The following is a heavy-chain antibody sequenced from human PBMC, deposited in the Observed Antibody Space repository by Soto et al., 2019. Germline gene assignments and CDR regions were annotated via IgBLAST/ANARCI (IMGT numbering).Heavy chain of an antibody. J-gene: IGHJ5*02. CDR1: GYTFTSYD. V-gene: IGHV1-8*01. CDR2: MNPNSGNT. CDR3: ARGYCSSTSCYFNP. Sequence: QVQLVQSGAEVKKPGASVKVSCKASGYTFTSYDINWVRQATGQGLEWMGWMNPNSGNTSYAQKFQGRVTMTRNTSISTAYMELSSLRSEDTAVYYCARGYCSSTSCYFNPWGQGTLVTVSS. D-gene: IGHD2-2*01.